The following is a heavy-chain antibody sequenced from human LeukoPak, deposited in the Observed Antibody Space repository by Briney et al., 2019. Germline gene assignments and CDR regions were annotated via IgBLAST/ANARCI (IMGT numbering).Heavy chain of an antibody. Sequence: SETLSLTCTVSGGSISSGSYYWGWLRQPAGKGLEWIGRIYTSGSTHYNPSLKSRVTISVDTSKNQLSLKLSAVTAADTAVYYCARDRIAAAHDAFDIWGQGTMVTVSS. CDR1: GGSISSGSYY. D-gene: IGHD6-13*01. J-gene: IGHJ3*02. CDR3: ARDRIAAAHDAFDI. CDR2: IYTSGST. V-gene: IGHV4-61*02.